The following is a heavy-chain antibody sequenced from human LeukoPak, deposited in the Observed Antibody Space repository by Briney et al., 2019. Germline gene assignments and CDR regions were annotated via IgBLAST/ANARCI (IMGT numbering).Heavy chain of an antibody. V-gene: IGHV1-69*06. D-gene: IGHD4-17*01. CDR2: IIPIFGTA. CDR1: GGTFSSYA. Sequence: SVKVSCKASGGTFSSYAISWVRQAPGQGLEWMGGIIPIFGTANYAQKFQGRVTITADKSTSTAYMELSSLRSEDTAVYYCARYGHSPFFDYWGQGTLVIVSS. CDR3: ARYGHSPFFDY. J-gene: IGHJ4*02.